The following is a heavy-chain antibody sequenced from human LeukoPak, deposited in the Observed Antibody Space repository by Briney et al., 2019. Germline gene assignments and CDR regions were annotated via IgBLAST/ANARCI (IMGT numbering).Heavy chain of an antibody. CDR1: GSTFSSYG. D-gene: IGHD3-22*01. J-gene: IGHJ6*03. CDR3: ARDLRISMIAASPHYYMDL. CDR2: ISAYNGNT. Sequence: ASVNVSCKASGSTFSSYGFSWVRQAPGQGLEWMGWISAYNGNTNYAQNFKGRVTMTTDTSTSTAYMELRSLRSDDTAVYYCARDLRISMIAASPHYYMDLWGKGTTVTVSS. V-gene: IGHV1-18*01.